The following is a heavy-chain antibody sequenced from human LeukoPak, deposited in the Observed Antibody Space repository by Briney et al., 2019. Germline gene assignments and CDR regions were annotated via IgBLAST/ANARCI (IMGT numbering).Heavy chain of an antibody. CDR1: GFTFGDYA. Sequence: GRSRRLSCTASGFTFGDYAMSWVRQAPGKGLEWVGFIRSKAYGGTTEYAASVKGRFTISRDDSKSIAYLQMNSLKTEDTAVYYCTRGYDFWSFWGQGTLVTVSS. J-gene: IGHJ4*02. V-gene: IGHV3-49*04. CDR2: IRSKAYGGTT. CDR3: TRGYDFWSF. D-gene: IGHD3-3*01.